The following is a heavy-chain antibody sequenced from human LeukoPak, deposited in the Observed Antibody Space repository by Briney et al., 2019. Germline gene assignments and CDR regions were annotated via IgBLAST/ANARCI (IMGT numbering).Heavy chain of an antibody. CDR1: GFTFSSYA. J-gene: IGHJ3*02. CDR2: ISGSGGST. D-gene: IGHD1-1*01. V-gene: IGHV3-23*01. Sequence: GGSLRLSCAASGFTFSSYAMSWVRQAPGKGLEWVSAISGSGGSTYYADPVKGRFTISRDNSKNTLYLQMNSLRAEDTAVYYCAKDPAGARPYTWNGGGAFDIWGQGTMVTVSS. CDR3: AKDPAGARPYTWNGGGAFDI.